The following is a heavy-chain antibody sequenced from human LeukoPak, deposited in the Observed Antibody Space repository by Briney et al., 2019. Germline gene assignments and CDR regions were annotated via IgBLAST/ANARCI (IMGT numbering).Heavy chain of an antibody. CDR1: GFTFSSYS. Sequence: GGSLRLSCAASGFTFSSYSMNWVRQAPGKGLEWVSYISGSSGTLYYADSVKGRFTISRDNAKNSLYLQMNSLRAEDTAVYFCARSSIAARGLYYYMDVWGKGTTVTVSS. CDR2: ISGSSGTL. J-gene: IGHJ6*03. CDR3: ARSSIAARGLYYYMDV. D-gene: IGHD6-6*01. V-gene: IGHV3-48*04.